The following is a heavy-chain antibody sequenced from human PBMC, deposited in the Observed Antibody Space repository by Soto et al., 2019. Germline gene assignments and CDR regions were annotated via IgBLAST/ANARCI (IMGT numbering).Heavy chain of an antibody. CDR3: ARYYVDTGGYSHWFDP. J-gene: IGHJ5*02. V-gene: IGHV4-31*11. CDR2: IRYSGTS. Sequence: SDTLSLTCALSGRSINNGAYYCTWIRQHPGKGLEWIVEIRYSGTSYYNPSLRRRVTISLDTSKNQFSLKLSSVTAADTAVYYCARYYVDTGGYSHWFDPWGEGTLVSVSS. CDR1: GRSINNGAYY. D-gene: IGHD3-22*01.